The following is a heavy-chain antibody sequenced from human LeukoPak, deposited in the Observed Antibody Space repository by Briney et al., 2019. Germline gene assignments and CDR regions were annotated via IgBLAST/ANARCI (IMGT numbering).Heavy chain of an antibody. CDR1: GFTFNDYY. Sequence: GGSLRLSCAASGFTFNDYYMNWLRQAPGKGLEWVSSIGPTGTDRYYADSVRGRFTISRDNAKNSMYLQMDSLRDEDTAVYYCATETIGRHYDYWGQGTLLTVSS. CDR2: IGPTGTDR. V-gene: IGHV3-69-1*02. D-gene: IGHD1-14*01. CDR3: ATETIGRHYDY. J-gene: IGHJ4*02.